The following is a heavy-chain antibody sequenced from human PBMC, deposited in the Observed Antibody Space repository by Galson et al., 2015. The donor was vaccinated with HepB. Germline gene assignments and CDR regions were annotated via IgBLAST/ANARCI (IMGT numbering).Heavy chain of an antibody. J-gene: IGHJ4*02. CDR1: GFTFSSYA. Sequence: SLRLSCAASGFTFSSYAMHWVRQAPGKGLEWVAVISYDGNNKYYADSVKGRFTISRDNSKNTLYLQMNSPRAEDTAVYYCARVYDSDWGQGTLVTVSS. V-gene: IGHV3-30-3*01. D-gene: IGHD5/OR15-5a*01. CDR2: ISYDGNNK. CDR3: ARVYDSD.